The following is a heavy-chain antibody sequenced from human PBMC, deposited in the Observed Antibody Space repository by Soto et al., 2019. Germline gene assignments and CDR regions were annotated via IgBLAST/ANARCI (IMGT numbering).Heavy chain of an antibody. V-gene: IGHV1-69*13. CDR3: ARDRYSSSSSLYYGMDV. CDR1: GGTFSSYA. D-gene: IGHD6-6*01. CDR2: IIPIFGTA. J-gene: IGHJ6*02. Sequence: SVKVSCKASGGTFSSYAISWVRQAPGQGLEWMGGIIPIFGTANYAQKFQGRVTITADESTSTAYMELSSLRSEDTAVYYCARDRYSSSSSLYYGMDVWGQGTTVTSP.